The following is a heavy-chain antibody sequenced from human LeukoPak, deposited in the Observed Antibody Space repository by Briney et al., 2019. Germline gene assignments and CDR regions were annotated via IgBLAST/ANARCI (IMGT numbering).Heavy chain of an antibody. D-gene: IGHD6-19*01. V-gene: IGHV1-8*01. J-gene: IGHJ5*02. Sequence: ASVKVSCKASGYTFTSYDINWVRQATGQGLEWMGWMNPNSGNTGYAQKFQGRVTMTTDTSTSTAYMELRSLRSDDTAVYYCARDSSGWFFYWFDPWGQGTLVTVSS. CDR2: MNPNSGNT. CDR1: GYTFTSYD. CDR3: ARDSSGWFFYWFDP.